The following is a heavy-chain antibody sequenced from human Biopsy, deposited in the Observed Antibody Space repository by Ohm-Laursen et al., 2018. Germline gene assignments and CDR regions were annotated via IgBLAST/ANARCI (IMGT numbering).Heavy chain of an antibody. CDR2: VSGYNGNT. CDR3: ARVTLPLYLDF. J-gene: IGHJ4*02. D-gene: IGHD3-16*01. V-gene: IGHV1-18*01. Sequence: ASVKVSCKPFGYSFSSYGINWVRQAPGEGLEWMGRVSGYNGNTNYAQRFQGRVTMTTDTSTNTAYMELRSLRADDTAVYYCARVTLPLYLDFWGQGTRVTVSS. CDR1: GYSFSSYG.